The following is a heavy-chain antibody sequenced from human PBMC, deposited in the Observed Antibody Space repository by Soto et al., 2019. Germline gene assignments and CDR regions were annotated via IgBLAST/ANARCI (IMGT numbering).Heavy chain of an antibody. V-gene: IGHV3-7*01. Sequence: EVQLVESGGGLDQPGGSLRLSCVASGFPFNSYWMGWVRQAPGKGLEWVANIEQNGHENHYVDSVKGRFTISRDSAKNSLYLQMISLRVEDTAIYFCARGVSCSGGTCYSGPYYYYAMDVWGQGTTVTVSS. CDR3: ARGVSCSGGTCYSGPYYYYAMDV. CDR1: GFPFNSYW. J-gene: IGHJ6*02. CDR2: IEQNGHEN. D-gene: IGHD2-15*01.